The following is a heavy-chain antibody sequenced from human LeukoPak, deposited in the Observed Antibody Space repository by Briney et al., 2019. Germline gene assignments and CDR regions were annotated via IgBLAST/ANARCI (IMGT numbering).Heavy chain of an antibody. D-gene: IGHD1-26*01. CDR3: ARDRWARSGSYLDY. Sequence: PGGSLRLSCAASGFTFSSYGMHWVRQAPGKGLEWVALIWYDGSNKYYADSVKGRFTMSRDNSKNTLYLQMNSLRAEDTAVYYCARDRWARSGSYLDYWGQGTLVTVSS. CDR1: GFTFSSYG. J-gene: IGHJ4*02. V-gene: IGHV3-33*01. CDR2: IWYDGSNK.